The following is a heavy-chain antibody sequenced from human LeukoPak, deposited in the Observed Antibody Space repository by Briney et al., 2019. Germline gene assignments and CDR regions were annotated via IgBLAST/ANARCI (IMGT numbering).Heavy chain of an antibody. CDR1: GFTFSSYE. D-gene: IGHD1-14*01. CDR2: IGVSGRTI. J-gene: IGHJ4*02. CDR3: AKLDGITGLDY. V-gene: IGHV3-48*03. Sequence: PGGSLRLSCAASGFTFSSYEMNWVRPAPGKGLEWVSYIGVSGRTINYADSVKGRFTISRDNAKNSLYLQMNSLRAEDTAVYYCAKLDGITGLDYWGQGTLVTVSS.